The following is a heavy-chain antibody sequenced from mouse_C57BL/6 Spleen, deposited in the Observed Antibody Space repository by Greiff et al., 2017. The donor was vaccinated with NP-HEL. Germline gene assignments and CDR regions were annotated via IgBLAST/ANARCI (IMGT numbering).Heavy chain of an antibody. CDR2: ISSGGSYT. CDR1: GFTFSSYG. CDR3: ARRLIYYDYDGGFAY. D-gene: IGHD2-4*01. V-gene: IGHV5-6*01. J-gene: IGHJ3*01. Sequence: EVHLVESGGDLVKPGGSLKLSCAASGFTFSSYGVSWVRQTPDKRLEWVATISSGGSYTYYPDSVKGRFTISRDNAKNTLYLQMSSLKSEDTAMYYCARRLIYYDYDGGFAYWGQGTLVTVSA.